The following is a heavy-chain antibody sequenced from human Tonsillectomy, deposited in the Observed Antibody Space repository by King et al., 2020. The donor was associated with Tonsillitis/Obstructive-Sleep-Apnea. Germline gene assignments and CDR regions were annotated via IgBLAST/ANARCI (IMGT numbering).Heavy chain of an antibody. CDR3: ARYSGYDFSYMDV. J-gene: IGHJ6*03. D-gene: IGHD5-12*01. CDR2: ISSSSVYT. Sequence: VQLVESGGGLGKPGGSLRLSCAASGFTFSDYYMSWIRQAPGGGLEWVSDISSSSVYTNYADSVKGRFTISRDNAKNSLYLQMNSLRAEDTSVYYCARYSGYDFSYMDVWGKGTTVTVSS. CDR1: GFTFSDYY. V-gene: IGHV3-11*05.